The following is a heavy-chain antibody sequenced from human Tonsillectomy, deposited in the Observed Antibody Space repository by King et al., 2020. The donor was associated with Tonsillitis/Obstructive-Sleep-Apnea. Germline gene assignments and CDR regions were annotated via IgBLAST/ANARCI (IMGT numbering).Heavy chain of an antibody. D-gene: IGHD3-22*01. CDR2: IYYSGST. Sequence: QLQESGPGLVKPSETLSLTCTVSGGSISSSSYYWGWIRQPPGKGLEWIGSIYYSGSTYFNPSLKSRVTISVDTSKNQFSLKLSSVTAADTAVYYCASNTYYYDSSGWYWGQGTLVTVSS. V-gene: IGHV4-39*01. J-gene: IGHJ4*02. CDR1: GGSISSSSYY. CDR3: ASNTYYYDSSGWY.